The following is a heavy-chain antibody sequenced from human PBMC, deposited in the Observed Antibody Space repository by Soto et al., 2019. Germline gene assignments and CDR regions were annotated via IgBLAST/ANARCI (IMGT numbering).Heavy chain of an antibody. J-gene: IGHJ4*02. V-gene: IGHV3-23*01. CDR3: AKVDAYSYRTDH. Sequence: GGSLRLSCAASGFTFSNSAMTWVRQALGRGPEWVSSIGRTNNTHYADSVKGRFAISRDNSQNTLYLQMNSLTAEDTAVYFCAKVDAYSYRTDHWGQGTLVTVSS. CDR2: IGRTNNT. D-gene: IGHD3-16*02. CDR1: GFTFSNSA.